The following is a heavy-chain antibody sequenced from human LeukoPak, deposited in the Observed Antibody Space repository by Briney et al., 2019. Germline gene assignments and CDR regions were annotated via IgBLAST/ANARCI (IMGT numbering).Heavy chain of an antibody. V-gene: IGHV4-34*01. CDR3: ARGVTYYYGSGRPYYFDY. CDR1: GGSFSGYY. J-gene: IGHJ4*02. D-gene: IGHD3-10*01. CDR2: INHSGST. Sequence: SETLSLTCAVYGGSFSGYYWSWIRQPPGKGLEWIGEINHSGSTNYNPSLKSRVTISVDTSKNRFSLKLGSVTAADTAVYYCARGVTYYYGSGRPYYFDYWGQGTLVTVSS.